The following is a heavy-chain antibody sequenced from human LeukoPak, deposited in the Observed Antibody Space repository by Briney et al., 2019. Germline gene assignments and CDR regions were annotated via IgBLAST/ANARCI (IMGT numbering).Heavy chain of an antibody. CDR2: INPRGDTT. Sequence: ASVKVSCKASGYIFTTYSIHWVRQAPGQGLEWIGMINPRGDTTAYAQKFQGRVTMTSDTSTTTIYMELSSLKPEDTGLYYCARKWSSRDWFDPWGQGTLVTVSS. CDR3: ARKWSSRDWFDP. J-gene: IGHJ5*02. CDR1: GYIFTTYS. D-gene: IGHD2-8*01. V-gene: IGHV1-46*01.